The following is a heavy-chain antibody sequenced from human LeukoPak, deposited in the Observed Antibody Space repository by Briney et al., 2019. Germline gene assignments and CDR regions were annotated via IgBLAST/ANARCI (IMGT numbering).Heavy chain of an antibody. CDR3: ARGQWGGCFDY. CDR2: INHSGST. D-gene: IGHD1-26*01. Sequence: SETLSLTCTVSGGSISSSRYYWGWIRQPPGKGLEWIGEINHSGSTNYNPSLKSRVTISVDTSKNQFSLKLSSVTAADTAVYYCARGQWGGCFDYWGQGTLVTVSS. V-gene: IGHV4-39*07. J-gene: IGHJ4*02. CDR1: GGSISSSRYY.